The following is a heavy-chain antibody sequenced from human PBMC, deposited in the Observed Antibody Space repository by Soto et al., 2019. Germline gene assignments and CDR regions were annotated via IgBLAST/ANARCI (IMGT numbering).Heavy chain of an antibody. Sequence: PVGSLRLSCAASGFTFSSYGMSWVRQAPGKGLEWVSYIDHSGTTIYYADSVKGRFTISRDNAKNSLFLQMNSLRAEDTAVYYCARGHIVATILDYWGQGTLVTVSS. J-gene: IGHJ4*02. D-gene: IGHD5-12*01. V-gene: IGHV3-48*04. CDR3: ARGHIVATILDY. CDR1: GFTFSSYG. CDR2: IDHSGTTI.